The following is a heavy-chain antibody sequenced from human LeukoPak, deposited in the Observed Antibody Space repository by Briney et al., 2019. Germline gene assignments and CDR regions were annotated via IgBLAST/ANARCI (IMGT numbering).Heavy chain of an antibody. J-gene: IGHJ4*02. CDR2: INPNSGGT. D-gene: IGHD3-10*01. CDR1: VYTFTGYY. Sequence: ASLSVSCKASVYTFTGYYMHWVRQTPGQRLEWMGWINPNSGGTNYAQKFQGRVTMTRDTSITKAYMELSSLRSDDTAMYDCARRTGGNYGSYYFDYWGQGTLVTVSS. V-gene: IGHV1-2*02. CDR3: ARRTGGNYGSYYFDY.